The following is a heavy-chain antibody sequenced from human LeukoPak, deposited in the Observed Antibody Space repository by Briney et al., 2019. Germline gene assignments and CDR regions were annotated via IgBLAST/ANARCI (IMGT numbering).Heavy chain of an antibody. CDR2: INHSGST. CDR1: GGSFSGYY. Sequence: PSETLSLTCAVYGGSFSGYYWSWIRQPPGKGLEWIGEINHSGSTNYNPSLKSRVTISVDTSKNQFSLKLSSVTAADTAVYYCARTYDFWTRYDYWGQGTLVTVSS. V-gene: IGHV4-34*01. CDR3: ARTYDFWTRYDY. J-gene: IGHJ4*02. D-gene: IGHD3-3*01.